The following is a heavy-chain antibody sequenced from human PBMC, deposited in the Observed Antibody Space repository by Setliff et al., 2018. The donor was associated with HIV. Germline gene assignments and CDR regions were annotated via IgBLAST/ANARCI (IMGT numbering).Heavy chain of an antibody. V-gene: IGHV4-4*07. D-gene: IGHD3-22*01. J-gene: IGHJ3*01. CDR1: GGSFSTYY. CDR3: ASARITMTGGRLEPYAFDR. CDR2: VHSTGTT. Sequence: SETLSLTCTVSGGSFSTYYWSWIRQPAGEGLEYIGRVHSTGTTIYNPPLKSRVTMSVDTSKNQLSLKPRSVTAADTAVYYCASARITMTGGRLEPYAFDRWGQGTKVTVSS.